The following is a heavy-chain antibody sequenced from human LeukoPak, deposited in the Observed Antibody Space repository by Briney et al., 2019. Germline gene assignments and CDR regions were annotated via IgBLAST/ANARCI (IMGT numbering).Heavy chain of an antibody. CDR1: GFTFSRNG. CDR3: AKGIAAGAMGYMDV. D-gene: IGHD6-25*01. CDR2: IWYDGSNK. Sequence: PGSSLRLSCAASGFTFSRNGMHWVRQAPGKGLEWVGVIWYDGSNKYYADSVRGRFTISRDNSKSTMFLQMNSLRVEDTAVYYCAKGIAAGAMGYMDVWGKGTTVTVSS. V-gene: IGHV3-33*06. J-gene: IGHJ6*03.